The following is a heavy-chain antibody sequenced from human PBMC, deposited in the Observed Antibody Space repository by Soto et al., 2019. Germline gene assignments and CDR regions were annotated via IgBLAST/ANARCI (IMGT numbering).Heavy chain of an antibody. V-gene: IGHV3-9*01. D-gene: IGHD3-10*01. J-gene: IGHJ4*02. CDR1: GFTFDDYA. CDR2: ISWNSGSI. CDR3: AKDMVRGATAVGYFDY. Sequence: EVQLVESGGGLVQPGRSLRLSCAASGFTFDDYAMHWVRQAPGKGLEWVSGISWNSGSIGYADSVKGRFTISRDNAKNSLYVHRNSLRAEDTALYYCAKDMVRGATAVGYFDYWGEGTLVTVSS.